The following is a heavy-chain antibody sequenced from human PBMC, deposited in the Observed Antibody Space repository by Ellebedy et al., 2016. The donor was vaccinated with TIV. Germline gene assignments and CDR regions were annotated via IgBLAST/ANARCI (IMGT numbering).Heavy chain of an antibody. Sequence: GESLKIYCAVSGFTLSDHWLTWVRQAQGKGLQWVANINKDGSVKLYEDSVKGRFSISRDDANNSLHLQMNSLRAEDTAVYCCARTGYGYHGMDVWGQGTTVTVSS. CDR2: INKDGSVK. D-gene: IGHD5-12*01. V-gene: IGHV3-7*03. CDR1: GFTLSDHW. CDR3: ARTGYGYHGMDV. J-gene: IGHJ6*02.